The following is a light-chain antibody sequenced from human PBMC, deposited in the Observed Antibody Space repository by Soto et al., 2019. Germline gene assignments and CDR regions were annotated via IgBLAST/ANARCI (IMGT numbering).Light chain of an antibody. CDR3: CSYVGARTYV. Sequence: QSVLTQPASVSGSPGQSITISCSGSISDVGSSGPVSWYQHHPGQVPKLIIYEGSRRPSGVSSRFSGSKTGNTASLTITGLQAEDEANYYCCSYVGARTYVFGTGTNATVL. CDR2: EGS. CDR1: ISDVGSSGP. V-gene: IGLV2-23*01. J-gene: IGLJ1*01.